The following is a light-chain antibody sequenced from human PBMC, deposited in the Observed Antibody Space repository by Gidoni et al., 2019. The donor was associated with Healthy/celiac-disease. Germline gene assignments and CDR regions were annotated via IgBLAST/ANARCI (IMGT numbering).Light chain of an antibody. J-gene: IGKJ1*01. CDR2: GAS. CDR3: QQYGSSPWT. Sequence: EIVLTQSPGTLSLSPGERATLSCRARQSVSSSYLAWYKQKPGQAPRLLIYGASSRATGIPDRFSGSGSGTDFTLTISRLEPEDFAVYYCQQYGSSPWTFXQXTKVEIK. V-gene: IGKV3-20*01. CDR1: QSVSSSY.